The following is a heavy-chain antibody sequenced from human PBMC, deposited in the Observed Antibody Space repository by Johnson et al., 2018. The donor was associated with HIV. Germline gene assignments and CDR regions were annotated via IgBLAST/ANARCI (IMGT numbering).Heavy chain of an antibody. Sequence: QVQLVESGGGLVQPGGSLRLSCAASGFTVSSNYMSWVRQAPGKGLECVSCISGSGRTRYYADSVKGRFTISRDNAKNSLYLQMNSLRAEDTARYYCAAGGAFDLWGQGTMVMVSS. CDR1: GFTVSSNY. J-gene: IGHJ3*01. D-gene: IGHD3-10*01. CDR2: ISGSGRTR. V-gene: IGHV3-11*04. CDR3: AAGGAFDL.